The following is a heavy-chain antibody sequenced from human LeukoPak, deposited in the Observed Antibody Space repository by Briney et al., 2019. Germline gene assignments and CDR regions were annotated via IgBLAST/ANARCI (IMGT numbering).Heavy chain of an antibody. Sequence: PSETLSLTCTVSGGSISSYYWSWIRQPAGKGLEWVGYIYYSGSTKYSPSLESRVTISIDTSKNQFSLKLRSVTAEDTAVYYCARHFQYSVYDRYFDYWGQGTLVTVSS. J-gene: IGHJ4*02. D-gene: IGHD5/OR15-5a*01. CDR1: GGSISSYY. CDR3: ARHFQYSVYDRYFDY. V-gene: IGHV4-59*08. CDR2: IYYSGST.